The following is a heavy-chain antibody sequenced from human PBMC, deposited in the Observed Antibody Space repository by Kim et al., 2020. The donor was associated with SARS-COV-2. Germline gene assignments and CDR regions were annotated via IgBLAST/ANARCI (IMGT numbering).Heavy chain of an antibody. J-gene: IGHJ4*02. CDR3: ARGYNYGFLYFGS. V-gene: IGHV4-59*09. D-gene: IGHD5-18*01. Sequence: PSLKRRVTISVDTSKNQFSLKLSSVTAADTAVYYCARGYNYGFLYFGSWGQGTLVTVSS.